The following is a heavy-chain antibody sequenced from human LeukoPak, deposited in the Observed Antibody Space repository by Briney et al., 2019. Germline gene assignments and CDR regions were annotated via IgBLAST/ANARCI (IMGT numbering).Heavy chain of an antibody. J-gene: IGHJ4*02. CDR3: ARVHHSSSWGTDDC. CDR1: GFTFSAYW. V-gene: IGHV3-7*01. Sequence: PGGSLRLSCEAYGFTFSAYWMTWVRQAPGQGLEWVANIKEDGSEKYYVDSVRGQLTIARDNAKNSLYLHMNSLRAEDTAVYYCARVHHSSSWGTDDCWGQGTLVTVSS. CDR2: IKEDGSEK. D-gene: IGHD6-13*01.